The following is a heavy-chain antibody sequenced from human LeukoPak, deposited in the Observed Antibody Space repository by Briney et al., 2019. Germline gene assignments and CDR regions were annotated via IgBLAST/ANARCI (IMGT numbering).Heavy chain of an antibody. CDR1: GGSFSGYY. CDR2: IYYSGST. CDR3: ARSIAACYGYCGHFDY. Sequence: PSETLSLTCAVYGGSFSGYYWSWIRQPPGKGLEWIGYIYYSGSTNYNPSLKSRVTISVDTSKNQFSLKLSSVTAADTAVYYCARSIAACYGYCGHFDYWGQGTLVTVSS. J-gene: IGHJ4*02. V-gene: IGHV4-59*08. D-gene: IGHD5-18*01.